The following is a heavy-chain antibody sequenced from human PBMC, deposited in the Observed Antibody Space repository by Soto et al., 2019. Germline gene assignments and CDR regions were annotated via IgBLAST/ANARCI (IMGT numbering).Heavy chain of an antibody. D-gene: IGHD1-7*01. J-gene: IGHJ4*02. V-gene: IGHV4-31*03. Sequence: QVQLQESGPGLVKPSQTLSLTCSVSGGSISSGGYYWSWIRQHPGKGREWIGYIYYSGSTHYNPSLKSRVTISIDTYQNQFSLNLSSVTAADTAVYYCARGVNWNYAYWGQGTLVTVSS. CDR1: GGSISSGGYY. CDR2: IYYSGST. CDR3: ARGVNWNYAY.